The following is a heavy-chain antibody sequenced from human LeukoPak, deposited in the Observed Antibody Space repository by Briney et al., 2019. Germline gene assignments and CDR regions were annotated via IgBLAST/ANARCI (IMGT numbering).Heavy chain of an antibody. D-gene: IGHD2-2*01. CDR1: GYTFTSYG. J-gene: IGHJ6*02. CDR2: ISAYNGNT. CDR3: ARYCSSTSCYQDYFGMDV. Sequence: SSVKVSCKASGYTFTSYGISWVRQPPGQGLEWMGWISAYNGNTNYAQKLQGRVTMTTDTSTSTAYMELRSLRSDDTAVYYCARYCSSTSCYQDYFGMDVWGQGTTVTVSS. V-gene: IGHV1-18*01.